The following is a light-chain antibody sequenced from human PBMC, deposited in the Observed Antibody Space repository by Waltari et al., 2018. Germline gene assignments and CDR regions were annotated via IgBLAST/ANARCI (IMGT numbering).Light chain of an antibody. V-gene: IGKV1-5*03. CDR3: QQSWT. Sequence: DIQMTQSPSTLSASVGDRVTITCRASQSISSWLAWYQQKPGKAPKLLIYKASSLESGVPSRFSGSGSETEFTLTISSLQPDDFATYYCQQSWTFGQGTKVEIK. CDR1: QSISSW. CDR2: KAS. J-gene: IGKJ1*01.